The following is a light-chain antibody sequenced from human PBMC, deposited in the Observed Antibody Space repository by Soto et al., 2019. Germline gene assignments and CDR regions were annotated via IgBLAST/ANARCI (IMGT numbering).Light chain of an antibody. CDR3: QQRSNWPYT. Sequence: EIVLTQSPATLSLSPGERATLSCRASQSVSSSLAWYQQKPGQAPRLLIYDASNRATSIPARFSGSGSGTDFTLTISSLEPEDFAVYYCQQRSNWPYTFGQGTKLESK. J-gene: IGKJ2*01. CDR1: QSVSSS. CDR2: DAS. V-gene: IGKV3-11*01.